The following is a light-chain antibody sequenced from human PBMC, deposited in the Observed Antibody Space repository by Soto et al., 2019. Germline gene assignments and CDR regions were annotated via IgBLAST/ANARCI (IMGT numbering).Light chain of an antibody. J-gene: IGLJ2*01. CDR3: CSYAAICPVI. Sequence: QSALTQPRSVSGSPGQSVTISCTGTSSDVGVYNYVSWYQHHPGKAPKLMIYDVTKRPSGVPGRFSGSKSGNTASLTISGLQAEEEADYHCCSYAAICPVIFGGGTKLTVL. CDR1: SSDVGVYNY. V-gene: IGLV2-11*01. CDR2: DVT.